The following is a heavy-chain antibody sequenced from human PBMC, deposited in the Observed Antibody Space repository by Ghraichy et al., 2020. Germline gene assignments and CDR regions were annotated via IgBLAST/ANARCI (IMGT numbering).Heavy chain of an antibody. Sequence: SVKVSCKASGGTFSSYAISWVRQAPGQGLEWMGGIIPIFGTANYAQKFQGRVTITADASTSTAYMELSSLRSEDTAVYYCARTSGSCYFCPFDYWGQGTLVTVSS. J-gene: IGHJ4*02. CDR2: IIPIFGTA. CDR1: GGTFSSYA. D-gene: IGHD2-15*01. V-gene: IGHV1-69*13. CDR3: ARTSGSCYFCPFDY.